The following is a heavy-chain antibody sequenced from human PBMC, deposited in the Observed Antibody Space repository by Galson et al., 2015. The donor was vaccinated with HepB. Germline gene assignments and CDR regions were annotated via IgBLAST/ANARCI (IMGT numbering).Heavy chain of an antibody. CDR1: GGTFSSYA. Sequence: SVKVSCKASGGTFSSYAISWVRQAPGQGLEWMGGIIPIFGTANYAQKFQGRVMITADESTSTAYMELSSLRSEDTAVYYCAGAQYLGGYYYYGMDVWGQGTTVTVSS. CDR2: IIPIFGTA. D-gene: IGHD4-11*01. J-gene: IGHJ6*02. CDR3: AGAQYLGGYYYYGMDV. V-gene: IGHV1-69*13.